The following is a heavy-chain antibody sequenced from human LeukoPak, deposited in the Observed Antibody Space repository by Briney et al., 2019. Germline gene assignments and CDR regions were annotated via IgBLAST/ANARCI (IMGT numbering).Heavy chain of an antibody. V-gene: IGHV1-8*01. J-gene: IGHJ4*02. Sequence: ASVKVSCKASGYTFTSYDINWVRQATGQGLEWMGWMNPNSANTGYAQNFQGRVTMTRNTSISTAYMELSSLRSEDTAVYYCARGLRDILTGYQSGPPDYWGQGTLVTVSS. CDR2: MNPNSANT. D-gene: IGHD3-9*01. CDR3: ARGLRDILTGYQSGPPDY. CDR1: GYTFTSYD.